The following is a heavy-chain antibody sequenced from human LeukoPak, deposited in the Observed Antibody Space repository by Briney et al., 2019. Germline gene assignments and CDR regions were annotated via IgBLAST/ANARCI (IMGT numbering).Heavy chain of an antibody. CDR1: GGSISSYY. CDR3: ASRGYYYDSSGYSYAFDI. D-gene: IGHD3-22*01. CDR2: IYYSGST. J-gene: IGHJ3*02. V-gene: IGHV4-59*01. Sequence: SETLSLTCTVSGGSISSYYWSWIRQPPGKGLEWIGYIYYSGSTNYNPSLKSRVTISVDTSKNQFSLKLSSVTAADTAVYYCASRGYYYDSSGYSYAFDIWGQGTMVTVSS.